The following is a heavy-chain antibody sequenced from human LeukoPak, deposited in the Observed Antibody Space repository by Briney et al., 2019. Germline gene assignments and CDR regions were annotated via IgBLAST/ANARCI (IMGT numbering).Heavy chain of an antibody. D-gene: IGHD3-10*01. CDR3: ARHPNMVRGVPKQYYYYYMDV. CDR2: IYTSGST. Sequence: PSETLSLTCTVSGGSISSYYWSWIRQPPGKGLEWIGYIYTSGSTNYNPSLKSRVPISVDTSKNQFSLKLSSVTAADTAVYYCARHPNMVRGVPKQYYYYYMDVWGKGTTVTVSS. J-gene: IGHJ6*03. CDR1: GGSISSYY. V-gene: IGHV4-4*09.